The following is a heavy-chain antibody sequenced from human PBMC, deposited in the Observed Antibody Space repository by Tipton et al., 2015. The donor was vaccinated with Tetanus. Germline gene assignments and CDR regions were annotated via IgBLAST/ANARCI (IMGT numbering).Heavy chain of an antibody. CDR2: VYLSGST. Sequence: TLSLTCTVSGDSISDYYWTWVRQPPGKGLEWIGYVYLSGSTNYNPSLKSRITISVDTSCNRFSLSLRSVTAADAGMYYCARAIDFYEVLTGEYGNWYFDLWGRGSLVAVSS. CDR3: ARAIDFYEVLTGEYGNWYFDL. J-gene: IGHJ2*01. CDR1: GDSISDYY. D-gene: IGHD3-9*01. V-gene: IGHV4-59*12.